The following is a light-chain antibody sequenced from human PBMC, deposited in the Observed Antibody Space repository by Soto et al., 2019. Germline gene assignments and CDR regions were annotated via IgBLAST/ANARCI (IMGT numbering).Light chain of an antibody. J-gene: IGLJ2*01. V-gene: IGLV1-51*01. CDR1: SSNIGNNY. CDR3: GTWDSSLSAGV. Sequence: QSALTQPPSVSAAPGQTVTISCSGSSSNIGNNYVSWYQHLPGTAPKLLIYDNNKRPSGIPDRFSGSKSGTSATLGITGLQTGDEADYYCGTWDSSLSAGVFGGGTKVTVL. CDR2: DNN.